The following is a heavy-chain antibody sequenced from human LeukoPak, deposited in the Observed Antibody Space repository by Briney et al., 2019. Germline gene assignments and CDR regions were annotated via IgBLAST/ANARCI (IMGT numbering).Heavy chain of an antibody. D-gene: IGHD6-13*01. Sequence: SEALCLTCSVSGGSVSSGSYYWSWIRQPPGKGLAWIAYIYHSGSTSYNPSLQSRVTISLDISQTQVSLRLSSVTAADTAVYYCASGRGFSGSWFDYWGQRILVTVSS. V-gene: IGHV4-61*01. CDR1: GGSVSSGSYY. CDR3: ASGRGFSGSWFDY. J-gene: IGHJ4*02. CDR2: IYHSGST.